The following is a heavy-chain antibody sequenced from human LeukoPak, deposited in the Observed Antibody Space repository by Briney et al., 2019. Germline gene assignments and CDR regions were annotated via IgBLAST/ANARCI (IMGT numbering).Heavy chain of an antibody. V-gene: IGHV3-9*01. J-gene: IGHJ2*01. CDR2: ISWNSGSI. CDR1: GFTFDDYA. D-gene: IGHD6-19*01. Sequence: GGSLRLSCAASGFTFDDYAMHWVRQAPGKGLEWVSGISWNSGSIGYADSVKGRFTISRDNAKNSLYLQMNSLRAEDTAVYYCAKFDSSGWYFDLWGRGTLVAVSS. CDR3: AKFDSSGWYFDL.